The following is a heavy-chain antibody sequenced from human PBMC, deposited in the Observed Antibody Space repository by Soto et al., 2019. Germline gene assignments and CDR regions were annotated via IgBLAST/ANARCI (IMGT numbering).Heavy chain of an antibody. CDR2: TRDKTNSYTT. J-gene: IGHJ4*02. CDR1: GFTFSDHY. Sequence: EVRLVESGGALVQPGGSLRLSCAASGFTFSDHYMDWVRQAPGKGLEWVGRTRDKTNSYTTEYAASVKGRFTISRDDSKSSLYLQMNSLKTEDTAVYYCTRATVGTYYFDYWGQGTLVTVSS. CDR3: TRATVGTYYFDY. D-gene: IGHD3-16*01. V-gene: IGHV3-72*01.